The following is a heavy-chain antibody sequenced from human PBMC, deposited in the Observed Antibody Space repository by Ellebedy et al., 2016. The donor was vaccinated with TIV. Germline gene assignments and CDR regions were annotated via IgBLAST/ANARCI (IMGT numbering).Heavy chain of an antibody. D-gene: IGHD3-22*01. V-gene: IGHV3-33*01. Sequence: GGSLRLXCAASGFTFSSYGMHWVRQAPGKGLEWVAVIWYDGSNKYYADSVKGRFTISRDNSKNTLYLQMNSLRAEDTAVYYCARDYYDSSGYFYGMDVWGQGTTVTVSS. CDR2: IWYDGSNK. CDR1: GFTFSSYG. CDR3: ARDYYDSSGYFYGMDV. J-gene: IGHJ6*02.